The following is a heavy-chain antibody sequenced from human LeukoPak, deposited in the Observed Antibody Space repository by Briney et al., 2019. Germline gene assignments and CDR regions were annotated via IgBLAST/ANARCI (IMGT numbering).Heavy chain of an antibody. CDR1: GFTFSNYA. V-gene: IGHV3-30*04. CDR3: ARDFRAGGVTSKAFDI. J-gene: IGHJ3*02. D-gene: IGHD3-16*01. Sequence: GRSLRLSCAASGFTFSNYAIHWVCQAPGKGLEWVAAISYDGSNKYYADSVKGRFTISRDNSKNTLYLQMNSLRAEDTAVYYCARDFRAGGVTSKAFDIWGQGTMVTVSS. CDR2: ISYDGSNK.